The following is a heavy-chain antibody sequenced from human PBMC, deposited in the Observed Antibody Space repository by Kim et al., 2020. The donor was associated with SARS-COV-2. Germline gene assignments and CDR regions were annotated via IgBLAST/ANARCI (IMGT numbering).Heavy chain of an antibody. CDR2: IIPIFGTA. Sequence: SVKVSCKASGGTFSSYAISWVRQAPGQGLEWMGGIIPIFGTANYAQKFQGRVTITAEESTSTAYMELSSLRSEDTAVYYCARELMITCGGVIVPSAFDIWGQGTMVTVSS. V-gene: IGHV1-69*13. D-gene: IGHD3-16*02. CDR1: GGTFSSYA. J-gene: IGHJ3*02. CDR3: ARELMITCGGVIVPSAFDI.